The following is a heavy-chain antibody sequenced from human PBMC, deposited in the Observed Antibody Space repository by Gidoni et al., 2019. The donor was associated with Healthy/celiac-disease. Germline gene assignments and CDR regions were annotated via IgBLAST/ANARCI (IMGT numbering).Heavy chain of an antibody. CDR1: GGSISSSSYY. D-gene: IGHD3-22*01. J-gene: IGHJ4*02. CDR2: IYYSGST. CDR3: ARLGGYFDY. Sequence: QLQLQESGPGLVKPSETLSLTCPVSGGSISSSSYYWGWIRQPPGRGLEWIGSIYYSGSTYYNPSLKSRVTISVDTSKNQFSLKLSSVTAADTAVYYCARLGGYFDYWGQGTLVTVSS. V-gene: IGHV4-39*01.